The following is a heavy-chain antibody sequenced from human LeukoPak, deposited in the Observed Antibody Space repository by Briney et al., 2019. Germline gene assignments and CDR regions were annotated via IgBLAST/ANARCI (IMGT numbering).Heavy chain of an antibody. D-gene: IGHD2-8*02. Sequence: PGGSLRLSCEASGFIFSNYWMGWVRQVPGKGLEWVANIHPDGSQTSYVDSVKGRFTISRDNSKNTMYLQMNFLGAGDTAVYYCAKGQSTGSGQYFFGNWGQGALVSVSS. CDR3: AKGQSTGSGQYFFGN. CDR2: IHPDGSQT. J-gene: IGHJ4*02. V-gene: IGHV3-7*03. CDR1: GFIFSNYW.